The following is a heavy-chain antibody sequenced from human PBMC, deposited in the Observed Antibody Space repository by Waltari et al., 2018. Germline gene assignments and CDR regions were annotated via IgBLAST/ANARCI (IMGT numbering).Heavy chain of an antibody. CDR2: INPSGGST. CDR1: GYTFTSYY. Sequence: VQSGAEVKKPGASVKVSCKASGYTFTSYYMHWVRQAPGHGLEWMGIINPSGGSTSYAQKFQGRVTMTRDTSTSTVYMELSSLRSEDTAVYYCARTPYYYDSSGYYNPFDYWGQGTLVTVSS. J-gene: IGHJ4*02. D-gene: IGHD3-22*01. CDR3: ARTPYYYDSSGYYNPFDY. V-gene: IGHV1-46*01.